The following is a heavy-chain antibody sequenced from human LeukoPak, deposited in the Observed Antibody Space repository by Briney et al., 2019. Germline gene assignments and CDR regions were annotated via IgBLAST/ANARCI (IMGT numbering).Heavy chain of an antibody. CDR3: ARQDFFYGMDV. D-gene: IGHD2/OR15-2a*01. CDR2: IYYSGST. J-gene: IGHJ6*02. V-gene: IGHV4-59*08. Sequence: PSETLSLTCTVSSGSISSYYWSWIRQPPGKGLEWIGYIYYSGSTNYNPSLKSRVTISVDTSKNQFSLKLSSVTAADTAVYYCARQDFFYGMDVWGQGTTVTVSS. CDR1: SGSISSYY.